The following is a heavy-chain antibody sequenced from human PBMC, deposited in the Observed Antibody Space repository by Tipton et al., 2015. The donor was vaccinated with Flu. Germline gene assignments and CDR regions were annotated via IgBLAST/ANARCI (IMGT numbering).Heavy chain of an antibody. J-gene: IGHJ4*02. CDR3: ARSGSKGSSPDY. Sequence: TLSLTCTVSGGSISGSYWTWIRQPAGKGLEWIGRMYTSGSTNYNPSLKSRVTMSVDTSKNQFSLNLTSVTAADTAVYYCARSGSKGSSPDYWGQGTLVTVSS. CDR1: GGSISGSY. CDR2: MYTSGST. V-gene: IGHV4-4*07. D-gene: IGHD6-13*01.